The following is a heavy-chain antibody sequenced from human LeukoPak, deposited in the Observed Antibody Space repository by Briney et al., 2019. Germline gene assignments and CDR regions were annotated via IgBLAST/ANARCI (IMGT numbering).Heavy chain of an antibody. CDR1: GGSISSSSYY. J-gene: IGHJ4*02. Sequence: SETLSLTCTVSGGSISSSSYYWGWIRQPPGKGLEWIGSIYYSGSTYYNPSLKNRVTISVDTSKNQFSLKLSSVTAADTAVYYCARHVGYYDFWGGSSRSHYFDYWGQGTLVTVSS. CDR3: ARHVGYYDFWGGSSRSHYFDY. V-gene: IGHV4-39*01. D-gene: IGHD3-3*01. CDR2: IYYSGST.